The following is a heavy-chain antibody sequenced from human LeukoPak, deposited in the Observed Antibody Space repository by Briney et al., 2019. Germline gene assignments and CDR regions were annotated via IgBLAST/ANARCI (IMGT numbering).Heavy chain of an antibody. D-gene: IGHD3-22*01. J-gene: IGHJ3*02. CDR1: GGSISSSSYY. CDR3: ARGHYYDSSRDAFDI. Sequence: SETLSLTCTVSGGSISSSSYYWSWIRQHPGKGLEWVGYIYYSGSTYYNPSLKSRVTISVDTSKNQFSLKLSSVTAADTAVYYCARGHYYDSSRDAFDIWGQGTMVTVSS. V-gene: IGHV4-31*03. CDR2: IYYSGST.